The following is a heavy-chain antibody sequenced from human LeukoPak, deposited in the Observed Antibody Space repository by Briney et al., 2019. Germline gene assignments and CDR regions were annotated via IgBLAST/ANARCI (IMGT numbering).Heavy chain of an antibody. CDR1: GFTFSGSA. D-gene: IGHD3-22*01. J-gene: IGHJ4*02. V-gene: IGHV3-73*01. CDR3: TRSPMLPYDSSEFDY. CDR2: IRSKANSYAT. Sequence: GGSLKLSCAASGFTFSGSAMHWVRQASGKGLEWVGRIRSKANSYATAYAASVKGRFTISRDDSKNTAYLQMNSLKTEDTAVYYCTRSPMLPYDSSEFDYWGQGTLVTVSS.